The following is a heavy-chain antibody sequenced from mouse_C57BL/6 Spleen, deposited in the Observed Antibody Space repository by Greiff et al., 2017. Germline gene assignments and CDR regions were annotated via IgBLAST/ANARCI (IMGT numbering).Heavy chain of an antibody. CDR2: ISSGSSTI. CDR3: ARWADYDEGYYARDY. J-gene: IGHJ4*01. D-gene: IGHD2-4*01. CDR1: GFTFSDYG. V-gene: IGHV5-17*01. Sequence: EVNLVESGGGLVKPGGSLKLSCAASGFTFSDYGMHWVRQAPEKGLEWVAYISSGSSTIYYADTVKGRFTISRDNAKNTLFLQMTSLRSEDTAMYYCARWADYDEGYYARDYWGQGTSVTVSS.